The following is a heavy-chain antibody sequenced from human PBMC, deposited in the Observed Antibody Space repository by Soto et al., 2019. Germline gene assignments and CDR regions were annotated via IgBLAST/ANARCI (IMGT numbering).Heavy chain of an antibody. V-gene: IGHV4-59*01. D-gene: IGHD1-1*01. CDR3: AREPGIDPIFDY. J-gene: IGHJ4*02. CDR1: GGSISSYY. CDR2: IYYSGST. Sequence: PSETLSLTCTVSGGSISSYYWSWLRQPPGKGLEWIGYIYYSGSTNYNPSLKSRVTISVDTSKNQFSLKLSSVTAADTAVYYCAREPGIDPIFDYWGQGTLVTVSS.